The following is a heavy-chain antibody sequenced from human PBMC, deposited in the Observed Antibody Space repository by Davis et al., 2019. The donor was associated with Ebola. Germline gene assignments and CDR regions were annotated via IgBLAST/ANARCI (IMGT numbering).Heavy chain of an antibody. CDR2: ISSGGHDT. D-gene: IGHD3-10*01. CDR3: TRGGGSGSYEYYFDL. Sequence: PGGSLRLSCGASGFTFSRHSMNWVRQAPGKGLEWIAFISSGGHDTYYADSVRGRFTISRDNAKNLLYLQLNSLRDEDTALYYCTRGGGSGSYEYYFDLWGQGTPVTVSS. J-gene: IGHJ4*02. CDR1: GFTFSRHS. V-gene: IGHV3-48*02.